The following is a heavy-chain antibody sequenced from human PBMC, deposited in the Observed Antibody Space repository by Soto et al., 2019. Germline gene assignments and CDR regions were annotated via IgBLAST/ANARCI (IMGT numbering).Heavy chain of an antibody. CDR1: GYTFTSYA. J-gene: IGHJ4*02. CDR3: TRSITFAGDD. V-gene: IGHV1-3*01. CDR2: INAGNGNT. D-gene: IGHD3-16*01. Sequence: QVQLVQSGAEVKKPGASVKVSCKASGYTFTSYAMHWVRQAPGQRLEWMGWINAGNGNTKYSQKFQGRVTITRVTSASTDYMEQSSLRSEDTAVYYCTRSITFAGDDWGEGTLVTVSS.